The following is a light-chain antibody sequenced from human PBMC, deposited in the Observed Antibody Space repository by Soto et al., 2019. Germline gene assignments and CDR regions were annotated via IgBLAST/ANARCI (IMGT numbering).Light chain of an antibody. CDR2: KAS. CDR3: QQYKSDSQFT. Sequence: DIQMTQSPSTLSASVGDRVTITCRASQSIKNWLAWYQQKPGEAPKLLIYKASTLESGVPSRFSGSGSGTEFTLTISCLQPDDVATYYCQQYKSDSQFTFGPGTKVDIK. CDR1: QSIKNW. V-gene: IGKV1-5*03. J-gene: IGKJ3*01.